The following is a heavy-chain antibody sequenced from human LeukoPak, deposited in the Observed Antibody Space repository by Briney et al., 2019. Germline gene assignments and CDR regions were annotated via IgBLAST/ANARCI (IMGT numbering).Heavy chain of an antibody. CDR1: GFTFSSYA. CDR3: AKPPEVGATVAYFDY. CDR2: ISFDGSNQ. Sequence: GGSLRLSCAASGFTFSSYAMHWVRQAPGKGLEWVALISFDGSNQYYADSVKGRFTISRDNSKNTLYLQMSSLRAEDTAVYYCAKPPEVGATVAYFDYWGQGTLVTVSS. J-gene: IGHJ4*01. D-gene: IGHD1-26*01. V-gene: IGHV3-30*18.